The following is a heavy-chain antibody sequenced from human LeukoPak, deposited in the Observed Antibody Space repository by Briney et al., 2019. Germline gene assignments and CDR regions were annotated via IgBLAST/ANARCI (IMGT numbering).Heavy chain of an antibody. V-gene: IGHV3-48*04. J-gene: IGHJ4*02. CDR1: GFTFSSYS. D-gene: IGHD3-16*02. CDR3: ASLYDYVWGSYRWFDY. Sequence: PGGALRLSCAASGFTFSSYSMNWVRQAPGKGLEWVSYISSSGSTIYYADSVKGRFTISRDNAKNSLYLQMNSLRAEDTAVYYCASLYDYVWGSYRWFDYWGQGTLVTVSS. CDR2: ISSSGSTI.